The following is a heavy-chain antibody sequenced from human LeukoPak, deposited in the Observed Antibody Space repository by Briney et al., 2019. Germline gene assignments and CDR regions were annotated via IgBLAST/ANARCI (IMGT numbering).Heavy chain of an antibody. CDR1: GGSFSGQY. V-gene: IGHV4-34*01. Sequence: KSSETLSLTCAVFGGSFSGQYWSWIRQPPGKGLEWIGEVNHRGSTTYNPSLKSRVTISVDTSKSQFSLKVRSLTAADTAVYYCARDFRVGWLDNYYYYGMDVWGQGTTVTVSS. D-gene: IGHD3-22*01. J-gene: IGHJ6*02. CDR3: ARDFRVGWLDNYYYYGMDV. CDR2: VNHRGST.